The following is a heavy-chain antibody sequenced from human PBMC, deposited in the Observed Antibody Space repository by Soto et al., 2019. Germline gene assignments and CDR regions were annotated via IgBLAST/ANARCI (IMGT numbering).Heavy chain of an antibody. Sequence: PGGSLRLSCAASGFTFSSYAMHWVRQAPGKGLEWVAVISYDGSNKYYADSVKGRFTISRDNSKNTLYLQMNSLRAEDTAVYYCARHHGSGSYYYYGMDVWGQGTTVTVSS. CDR3: ARHHGSGSYYYYGMDV. CDR1: GFTFSSYA. J-gene: IGHJ6*02. D-gene: IGHD3-10*01. V-gene: IGHV3-30-3*01. CDR2: ISYDGSNK.